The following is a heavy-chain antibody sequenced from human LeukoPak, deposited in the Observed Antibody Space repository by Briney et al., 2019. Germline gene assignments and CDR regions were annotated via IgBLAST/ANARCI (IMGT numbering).Heavy chain of an antibody. CDR2: ISAYSGNT. CDR1: GYTFTSYG. V-gene: IGHV1-18*01. D-gene: IGHD2-15*01. CDR3: ARSGYCSGGSCYLDYFDY. Sequence: ASVKGSCKASGYTFTSYGISWVRQAPGQGLEWMGWISAYSGNTNYAQKLQGRVTMTTDTSTSTAYMELRSLRSDDTAVYYCARSGYCSGGSCYLDYFDYWGQGTLVTVSS. J-gene: IGHJ4*02.